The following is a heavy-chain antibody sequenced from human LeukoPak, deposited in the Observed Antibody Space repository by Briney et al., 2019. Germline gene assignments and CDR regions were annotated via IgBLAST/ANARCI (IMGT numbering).Heavy chain of an antibody. D-gene: IGHD1/OR15-1a*01. CDR2: ISGSGDNT. CDR1: GFTFSSYA. Sequence: GGSLRLSCAASGFTFSSYAMSWVRQVPGKGLEWVSVISGSGDNTYYADSVKGRFTISRDNSKNMLYLQMNSLKIEDTAVYYCSAGVGRTDFDYWGQGTLVTVSS. J-gene: IGHJ4*02. V-gene: IGHV3-23*01. CDR3: SAGVGRTDFDY.